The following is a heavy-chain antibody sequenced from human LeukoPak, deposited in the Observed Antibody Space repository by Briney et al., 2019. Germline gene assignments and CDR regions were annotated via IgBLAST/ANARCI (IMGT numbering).Heavy chain of an antibody. Sequence: GGSLRLSCADSGFTFSSYGMSWVRQAPGKGLEWVSAISSDRRSTYYADSVKGRFTISRDNSKNTLFLQMNSLRVEDTAVYYCARACSDDICYLAAYQLWGQGTMVTVSS. CDR2: ISSDRRST. D-gene: IGHD2-15*01. V-gene: IGHV3-23*01. J-gene: IGHJ3*01. CDR1: GFTFSSYG. CDR3: ARACSDDICYLAAYQL.